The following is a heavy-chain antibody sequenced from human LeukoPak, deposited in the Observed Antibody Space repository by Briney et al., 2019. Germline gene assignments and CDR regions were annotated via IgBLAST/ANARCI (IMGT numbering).Heavy chain of an antibody. D-gene: IGHD3-22*01. J-gene: IGHJ4*02. CDR2: INPSGGST. CDR3: ARGAPLIDINYDSSGYFFDY. V-gene: IGHV1-46*01. CDR1: GYTLTSYY. Sequence: SSVKVSCKASGYTLTSYYMHWVRQAPGQGLEWMGIINPSGGSTSYEQKFQGRVTMTRDTTTSTVYMELSSLRSEDTAVYYCARGAPLIDINYDSSGYFFDYWGQGTLVTVSS.